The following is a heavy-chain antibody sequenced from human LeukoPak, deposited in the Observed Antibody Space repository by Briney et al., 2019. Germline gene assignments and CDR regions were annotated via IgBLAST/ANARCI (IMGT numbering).Heavy chain of an antibody. CDR3: ARGYGSGASHYYYYMDV. CDR2: INPNSGGT. V-gene: IGHV1-2*02. CDR1: GYTFTGYY. D-gene: IGHD2-15*01. J-gene: IGHJ6*03. Sequence: ASVKVSCKASGYTFTGYYMHWVRQAPGQGLEWMGWINPNSGGTNYAQKFQGRVTMTRDTSISTAYMELSRLRSEDTAVYYCARGYGSGASHYYYYMDVWGKGTTVTVSS.